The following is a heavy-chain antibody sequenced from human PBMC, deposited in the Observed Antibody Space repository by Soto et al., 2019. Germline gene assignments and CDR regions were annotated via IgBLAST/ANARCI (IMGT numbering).Heavy chain of an antibody. CDR2: VYHNGRT. D-gene: IGHD6-13*01. CDR1: GGSIDNYY. CDR3: AREDPISAPVVIWFLH. V-gene: IGHV4-59*01. J-gene: IGHJ4*03. Sequence: SETLSLTCSVSGGSIDNYYWSWIRQAPGKGLEWIGYVYHNGRTSYNPSLKSRVSISVDRSKNQFSLNLSSVTAADTAVYYCAREDPISAPVVIWFLHWAQGTLVTVSS.